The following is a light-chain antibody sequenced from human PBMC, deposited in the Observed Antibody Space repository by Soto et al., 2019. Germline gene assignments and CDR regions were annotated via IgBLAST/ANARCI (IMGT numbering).Light chain of an antibody. CDR2: DAS. Sequence: DIQMTQSPSSLSASVGDRVTITCQASQDISNYLNWYQQKPGKAPKLLIYDASNLETGCPSRFSGSGSGTDFTFTISSLQPEDIATYYCQQYDNLPLTFGGGTKVEIK. J-gene: IGKJ4*01. V-gene: IGKV1-33*01. CDR3: QQYDNLPLT. CDR1: QDISNY.